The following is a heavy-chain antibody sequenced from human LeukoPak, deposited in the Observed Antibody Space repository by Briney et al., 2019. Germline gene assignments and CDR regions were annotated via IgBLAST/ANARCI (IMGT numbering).Heavy chain of an antibody. CDR3: AKQMAVDYFDY. J-gene: IGHJ4*02. CDR1: GFTFSNFG. V-gene: IGHV3-30*18. Sequence: PGGSLRLSCVASGFTFSNFGMHWVRQAPGKGLEGVAVISYDAKNEYYTDSVKGRFTISRDNAKNTLYLQMNSLRAEDTAVYYCAKQMAVDYFDYWGQGTLVTVSS. D-gene: IGHD5-24*01. CDR2: ISYDAKNE.